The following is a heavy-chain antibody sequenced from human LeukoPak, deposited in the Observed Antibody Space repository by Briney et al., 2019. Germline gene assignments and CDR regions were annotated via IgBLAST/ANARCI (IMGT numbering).Heavy chain of an antibody. D-gene: IGHD4-17*01. Sequence: ASVKVSCKASGYTFTGYYMHWVRQAPGQGLEWTGWINPNSGGTNYAQKFQGRVTMTRDASISTAYMELSRLRSDDTAVYYCAVDKQRTLTFGYWGQGTLVTVSS. CDR2: INPNSGGT. J-gene: IGHJ4*02. CDR3: AVDKQRTLTFGY. CDR1: GYTFTGYY. V-gene: IGHV1-2*02.